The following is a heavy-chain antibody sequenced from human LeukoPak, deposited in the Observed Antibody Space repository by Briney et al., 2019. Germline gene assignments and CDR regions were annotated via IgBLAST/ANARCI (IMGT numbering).Heavy chain of an antibody. J-gene: IGHJ5*02. CDR1: GGSISSSSYY. CDR3: ARPSDSSGLGHNWFDP. V-gene: IGHV4-39*01. CDR2: IYYSGST. Sequence: SETLSLTCTVSGGSISSSSYYWGWIRQPPGKGLEWIGSIYYSGSTYYNPSLKSRVTISVDTSKNQFSLKLSSVTAADTAVYYCARPSDSSGLGHNWFDPWGQGTLVTVSS. D-gene: IGHD3-22*01.